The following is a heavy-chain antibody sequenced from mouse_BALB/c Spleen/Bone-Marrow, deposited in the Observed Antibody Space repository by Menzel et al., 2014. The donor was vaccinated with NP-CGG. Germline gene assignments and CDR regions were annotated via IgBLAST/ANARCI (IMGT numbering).Heavy chain of an antibody. CDR1: GFSLKNYG. J-gene: IGHJ1*01. CDR2: IGTGGGT. CDR3: ARDWAYGNWYFDV. V-gene: IGHV2-9*02. D-gene: IGHD2-1*01. Sequence: VQEVESGPGLVAPSQSLSITWTVSGFSLKNYGVHWVRQPPGKGLEWLGVIGTGGGTNYNSALMSRLSISIDNSKSQVFLKMNSLQTDDTAMYYCARDWAYGNWYFDVWGAGTPVTVSS.